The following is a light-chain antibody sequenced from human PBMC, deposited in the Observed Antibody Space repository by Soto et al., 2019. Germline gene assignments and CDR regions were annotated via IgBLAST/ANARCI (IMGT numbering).Light chain of an antibody. CDR3: QQYNSYSPT. V-gene: IGKV1-5*03. CDR2: KAS. Sequence: DIQMTQSSSTLSGSVGDRVTITCRASQTISSWLAWYPQKPGKAPKLLIYKASTLKSGVTSRFSSSGSGTEFTLTISSLQPDDFATYYCQQYNSYSPTFGQGTKVDIK. CDR1: QTISSW. J-gene: IGKJ1*01.